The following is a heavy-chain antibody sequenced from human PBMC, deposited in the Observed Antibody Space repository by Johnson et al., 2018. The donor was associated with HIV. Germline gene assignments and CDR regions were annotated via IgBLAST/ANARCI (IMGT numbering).Heavy chain of an antibody. J-gene: IGHJ3*02. CDR1: GFTFSSYG. V-gene: IGHV3-30*02. CDR2: IRYDGSNK. D-gene: IGHD6-25*01. Sequence: QVQLMESGGGVVQPGGSLRLSCAASGFTFSSYGMHWVRQAPGKGLEWVAFIRYDGSNKYYADSVQGRFTISRDDSKDTLYLQMDSLRAEDSALYYCARGRKDIGAADGLDNDAFDMWGQGTLVTVS. CDR3: ARGRKDIGAADGLDNDAFDM.